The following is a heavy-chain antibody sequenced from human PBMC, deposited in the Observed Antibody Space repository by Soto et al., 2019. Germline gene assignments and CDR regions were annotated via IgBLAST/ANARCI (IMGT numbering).Heavy chain of an antibody. CDR1: GGSIISSSYY. Sequence: SETLSLTCSVSGGSIISSSYYWGWIRQPPGKGLEWIGSIYYSGSTYYNPSLKSRVTISVDTSKNQFSLKLSSVTAADTAVYYCARQAWGMVRGVIWWFDPWGQGTLVTVSS. D-gene: IGHD3-10*01. V-gene: IGHV4-39*01. CDR3: ARQAWGMVRGVIWWFDP. CDR2: IYYSGST. J-gene: IGHJ5*02.